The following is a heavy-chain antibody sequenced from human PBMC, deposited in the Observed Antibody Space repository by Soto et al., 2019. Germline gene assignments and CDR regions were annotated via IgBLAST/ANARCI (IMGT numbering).Heavy chain of an antibody. CDR1: GGSISTPYY. V-gene: IGHV4-39*07. D-gene: IGHD6-13*01. J-gene: IGHJ4*02. CDR2: ISYSGST. Sequence: SETLSLTCTVSGGSISTPYYWGRIRQPPGKGLEWIGNISYSGSTYYSPSLKSRVTISLDKSKTQFSLKLSSVTAADTAVYYCARSVYSSSWYFDYWGQGTLVTVSS. CDR3: ARSVYSSSWYFDY.